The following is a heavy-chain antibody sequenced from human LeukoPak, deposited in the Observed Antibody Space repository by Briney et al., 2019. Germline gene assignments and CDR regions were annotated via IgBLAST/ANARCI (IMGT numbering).Heavy chain of an antibody. D-gene: IGHD3-3*01. CDR2: IKQDGSEK. Sequence: GGSVRLSCAASGFTFSSYWMSWVRQAPGKGLEWVANIKQDGSEKYYVDSVKGRSTISRDNAKNSLYLQMNSLRAEDTAVYYCARELINYDFSRRSRYFDYWGQGTLGTVSS. CDR3: ARELINYDFSRRSRYFDY. V-gene: IGHV3-7*01. J-gene: IGHJ4*02. CDR1: GFTFSSYW.